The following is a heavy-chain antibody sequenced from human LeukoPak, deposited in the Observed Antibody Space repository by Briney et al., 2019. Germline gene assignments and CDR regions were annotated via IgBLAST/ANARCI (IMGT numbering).Heavy chain of an antibody. Sequence: GGSLRLSCAASGFTFSTYGMHWVRQAPGKGLEWVAVIWNDGSNKYYADSVKGRFTISRDNSKNTLYLQMNSLRAEDTAVYYCAKDPTSYYYYMDVWGKGTTVTVSS. J-gene: IGHJ6*03. CDR3: AKDPTSYYYYMDV. CDR1: GFTFSTYG. CDR2: IWNDGSNK. V-gene: IGHV3-33*03.